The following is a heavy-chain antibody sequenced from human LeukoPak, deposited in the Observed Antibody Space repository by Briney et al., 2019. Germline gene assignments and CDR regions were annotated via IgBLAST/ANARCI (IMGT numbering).Heavy chain of an antibody. Sequence: PGGSLRLSCAASGFTFDDYGVSWARHAPGKGLEWVSGINGNGGSTGYADSVKGRFTISRDNAKNSLYLQMNSLRAEDTALYYCASGVYDYVWGSYRYAPRDAFDIWGQGTMVTVSS. J-gene: IGHJ3*02. CDR3: ASGVYDYVWGSYRYAPRDAFDI. V-gene: IGHV3-20*04. CDR1: GFTFDDYG. D-gene: IGHD3-16*02. CDR2: INGNGGST.